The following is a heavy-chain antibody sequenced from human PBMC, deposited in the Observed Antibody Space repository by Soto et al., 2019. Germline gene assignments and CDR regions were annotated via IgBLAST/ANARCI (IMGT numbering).Heavy chain of an antibody. J-gene: IGHJ4*02. V-gene: IGHV4-59*01. Sequence: SETLSLTCTVSGGSIRRCYWSWIRQSPGKGREWIGYIYSSGSTNNNPSLKSRVTISLDTSKNQSSLKLTSVTAADTAVYYCARGYGSGSYPYLQVDYWGQGTLVTVSS. CDR3: ARGYGSGSYPYLQVDY. D-gene: IGHD3-10*01. CDR2: IYSSGST. CDR1: GGSIRRCY.